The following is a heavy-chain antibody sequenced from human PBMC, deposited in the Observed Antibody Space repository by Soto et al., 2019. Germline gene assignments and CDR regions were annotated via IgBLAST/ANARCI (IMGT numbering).Heavy chain of an antibody. D-gene: IGHD3-10*01. CDR2: ISAGNGNT. J-gene: IGHJ6*02. CDR1: GYTFTSYA. CDR3: ARDNRMVRGPYYYYGMDV. V-gene: IGHV1-3*01. Sequence: ASVKVSCKASGYTFTSYAMHWVRQAPGQRLEWMGWISAGNGNTKYSQKFQGRVTITRDTSASTAYMELSSLRSEDTAVYYCARDNRMVRGPYYYYGMDVWGQGTTVTVSS.